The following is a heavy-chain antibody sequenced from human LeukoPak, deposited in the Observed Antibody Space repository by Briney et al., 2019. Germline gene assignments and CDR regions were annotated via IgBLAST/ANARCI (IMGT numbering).Heavy chain of an antibody. Sequence: SGGSLRLSCAASGFTFSSYEMNWVRQAPGKGLEWVSYISSSGSTIYYADSVKGRFTISRDNAKNSLYLQVNSLRAEDTAVYYCARGSIYYDSSGYCDYWGQGTLVTVSS. CDR1: GFTFSSYE. CDR3: ARGSIYYDSSGYCDY. V-gene: IGHV3-48*03. CDR2: ISSSGSTI. D-gene: IGHD3-22*01. J-gene: IGHJ4*02.